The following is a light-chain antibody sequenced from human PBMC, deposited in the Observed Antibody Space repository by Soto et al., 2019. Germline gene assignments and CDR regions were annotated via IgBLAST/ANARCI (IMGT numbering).Light chain of an antibody. CDR2: GAS. J-gene: IGKJ2*01. CDR1: QSVSSSY. CDR3: QQRASWPYT. V-gene: IGKV3D-20*02. Sequence: EIVLTQSPGTLSLSPGERATLSCRASQSVSSSYLAWYQQKPGQAPRLLIYGASSRATGIPDRFSGSGSGTDFTLTISRLEPEESALYYCQQRASWPYTSGQGTKVEIK.